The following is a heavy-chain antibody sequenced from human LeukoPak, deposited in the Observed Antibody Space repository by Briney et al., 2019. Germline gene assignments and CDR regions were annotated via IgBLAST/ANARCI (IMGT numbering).Heavy chain of an antibody. V-gene: IGHV3-21*01. CDR1: GFTFSSYS. CDR3: ARDPPYYYDSSGYYYFDY. Sequence: GGSLRLSCAASGFTFSSYSMNWVRQAPGKGLEWVSSISSSSSYIYYADSVKGRFTISRDNAKNSLYQQMNSLRAEDTAVYYCARDPPYYYDSSGYYYFDYWGQGTLVTVSS. J-gene: IGHJ4*02. D-gene: IGHD3-22*01. CDR2: ISSSSSYI.